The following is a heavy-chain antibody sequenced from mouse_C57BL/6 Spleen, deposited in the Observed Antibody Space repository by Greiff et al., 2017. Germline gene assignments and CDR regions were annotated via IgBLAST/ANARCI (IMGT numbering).Heavy chain of an antibody. Sequence: QVQLQQPGAELVKPGASVKMSCKASGYTFTSYWITWVQQGPGQGLEWIGDIYPGSGSTNYNEKFKSKATLTVDTSSSTAYMQLSSLTSEDSAVYYCARSGYDPFYFDYWGQGTTLTVSS. J-gene: IGHJ2*01. V-gene: IGHV1-55*01. CDR3: ARSGYDPFYFDY. CDR1: GYTFTSYW. CDR2: IYPGSGST. D-gene: IGHD2-2*01.